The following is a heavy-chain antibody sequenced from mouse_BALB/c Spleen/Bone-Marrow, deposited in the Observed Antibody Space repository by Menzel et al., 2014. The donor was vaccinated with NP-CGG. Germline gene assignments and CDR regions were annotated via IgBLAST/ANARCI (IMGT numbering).Heavy chain of an antibody. J-gene: IGHJ4*01. Sequence: QVKLVESGAELVRPGISVKISCKGSGYTFTDYGIHWVRQSHAKSLEWIGVLITYYGDASYNPRFKGKATMTVDKSSSTAYMEIARLTSEDSAIYYCARWDGKYAMDYWGQGTSVTVSS. CDR3: ARWDGKYAMDY. CDR2: LITYYGDA. CDR1: GYTFTDYG. D-gene: IGHD2-1*01. V-gene: IGHV1S137*01.